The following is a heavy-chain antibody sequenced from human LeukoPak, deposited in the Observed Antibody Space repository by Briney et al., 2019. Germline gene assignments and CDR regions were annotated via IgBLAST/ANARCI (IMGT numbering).Heavy chain of an antibody. J-gene: IGHJ4*02. CDR3: ARRLRKGARGTFDY. D-gene: IGHD1-26*01. CDR2: IYYSGSS. V-gene: IGHV4-31*03. CDR1: GGSINNGGYY. Sequence: PSETLSLTCTVSGGSINNGGYYWSWIRQHPGKGLEWIGYIYYSGSSYYNPSLRSRVTISVDTSKNHFSLKLSSVTAADTAVYYCARRLRKGARGTFDYWGQGTLVTVSS.